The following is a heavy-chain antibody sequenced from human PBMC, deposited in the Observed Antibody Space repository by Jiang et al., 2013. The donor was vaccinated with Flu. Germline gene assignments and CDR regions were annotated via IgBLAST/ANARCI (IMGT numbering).Heavy chain of an antibody. CDR1: GFTLDDYG. D-gene: IGHD6-6*01. CDR2: ISWNGGST. CDR3: ARDHRVFVGSSPDY. Sequence: GGVVRPGGSLRLSCAVSGFTLDDYGMSWVRQAPGKGLEWVSGISWNGGSTGYADSVRGRFTISRDNAKNSLYLQMNSLRAEDTALYYCARDHRVFVGSSPDYWGQGTLVTVSS. V-gene: IGHV3-20*04. J-gene: IGHJ4*02.